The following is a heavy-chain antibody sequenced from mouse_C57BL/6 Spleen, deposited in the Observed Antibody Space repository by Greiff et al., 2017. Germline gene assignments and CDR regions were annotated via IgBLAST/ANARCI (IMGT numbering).Heavy chain of an antibody. V-gene: IGHV3-6*01. J-gene: IGHJ2*01. D-gene: IGHD2-1*01. Sequence: EVQLQQSGPGLVKPSQSLSLTCSVTGYSITSGYYWNWIRQFPGNKLEWMGYISYDGSNNYNPSLKNRISITRDTSKNQFFLKLNSLTTEDTATYYCARGGNYVYFDYWGQGTTLTVSS. CDR2: ISYDGSN. CDR1: GYSITSGYY. CDR3: ARGGNYVYFDY.